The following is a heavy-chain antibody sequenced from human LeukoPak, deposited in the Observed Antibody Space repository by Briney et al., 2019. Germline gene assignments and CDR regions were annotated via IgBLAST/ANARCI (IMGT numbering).Heavy chain of an antibody. V-gene: IGHV1-2*02. CDR1: GYTFTGYY. J-gene: IGHJ4*02. Sequence: ASVKVSCKASGYTFTGYYMHWVRQAPGQGLEWMGWINPNSGGTNYAQKFQGRVTMTRDTSISTAYMELSSLRSEDTAVYYCARDSLYYDSSGYLYYFDYWGQGTLVTVSS. CDR3: ARDSLYYDSSGYLYYFDY. CDR2: INPNSGGT. D-gene: IGHD3-22*01.